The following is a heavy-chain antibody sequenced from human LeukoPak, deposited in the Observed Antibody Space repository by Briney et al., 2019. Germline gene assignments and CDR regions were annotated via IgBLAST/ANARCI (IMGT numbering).Heavy chain of an antibody. CDR1: GYTFTSYG. Sequence: ASVKVSCKASGYTFTSYGISWARQAPGQGLEWMGWISAYNGNTNYAQKLQGRVTMTTDTSTSTAYMELRSLRSDDTAVYYCARDLGCGGDCYASETFDYWGQGTLVTVSS. CDR3: ARDLGCGGDCYASETFDY. J-gene: IGHJ4*02. CDR2: ISAYNGNT. D-gene: IGHD2-21*02. V-gene: IGHV1-18*01.